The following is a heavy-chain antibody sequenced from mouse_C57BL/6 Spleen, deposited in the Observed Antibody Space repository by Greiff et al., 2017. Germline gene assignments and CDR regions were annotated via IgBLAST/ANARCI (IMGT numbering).Heavy chain of an antibody. CDR3: VNGYGYDEFAY. D-gene: IGHD2-2*01. J-gene: IGHJ3*01. Sequence: DVHLVESGGGLVQPKGSLKLSCAASGFSFTTYAMNWVRQAPGKGLEWVARIRSKSNNYATYYADSVKDRFTISRDDSESMLYLQMNNLKTEDTDMYYCVNGYGYDEFAYWGQGTLVTVSA. V-gene: IGHV10-1*01. CDR1: GFSFTTYA. CDR2: IRSKSNNYAT.